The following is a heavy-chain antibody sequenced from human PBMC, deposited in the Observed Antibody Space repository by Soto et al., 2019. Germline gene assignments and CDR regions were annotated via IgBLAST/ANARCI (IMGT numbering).Heavy chain of an antibody. CDR2: IWYDGSNK. CDR3: ARSRYDSSGYPFDY. V-gene: IGHV3-33*01. Sequence: GGSLGLSCAASGFTFSSYGMHWVRQAPDKGLEWVAVIWYDGSNKYYADSVKGRFTISRDNSKNTLYLQMNSLRAEDTAVYYCARSRYDSSGYPFDYWGQGTLVTVSS. J-gene: IGHJ4*02. CDR1: GFTFSSYG. D-gene: IGHD3-22*01.